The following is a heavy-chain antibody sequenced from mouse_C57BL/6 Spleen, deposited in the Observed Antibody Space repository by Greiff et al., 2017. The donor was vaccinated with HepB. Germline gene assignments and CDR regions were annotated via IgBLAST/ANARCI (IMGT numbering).Heavy chain of an antibody. CDR2: IDPETGGT. Sequence: QVQLQQSGAELVRPGASVTLSCKASGYTFTDYEMHWVKQTPVHGLEWIGAIDPETGGTAYNQKFKGKAILTADKSSSTADMELRSLTSEDSAVYYCTRFYYYGSSYLYYFDYWGQGTTLTVSS. CDR3: TRFYYYGSSYLYYFDY. CDR1: GYTFTDYE. J-gene: IGHJ2*01. D-gene: IGHD1-1*01. V-gene: IGHV1-15*01.